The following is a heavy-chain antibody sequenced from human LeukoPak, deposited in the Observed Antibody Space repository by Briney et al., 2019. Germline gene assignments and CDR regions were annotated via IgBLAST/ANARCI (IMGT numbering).Heavy chain of an antibody. V-gene: IGHV4-39*07. J-gene: IGHJ5*02. D-gene: IGHD3-16*01. CDR1: GGSISSSGYY. Sequence: SETLSLTCTVSGGSISSSGYYWGWLRQPPGKGLEWIGSMYYSGSTYYNPSLKSRVTISVNTSKNQFSLKLSSVTAADTAVYYCARATWANWFDPWGQGTLVTVSS. CDR3: ARATWANWFDP. CDR2: MYYSGST.